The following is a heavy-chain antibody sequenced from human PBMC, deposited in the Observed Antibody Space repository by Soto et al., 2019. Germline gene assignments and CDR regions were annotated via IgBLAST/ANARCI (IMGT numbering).Heavy chain of an antibody. V-gene: IGHV1-46*01. CDR2: INPSGGST. Sequence: ASVKVSCKASGYTFTSYYMHWVRQAPGQGLEWMGIINPSGGSTSYAQKFQGRVTMTRDTSTSTVYMELSSLRSEDTAVYYCARDRGPHGITIFEVVIHNWFDPWGQGTLVTVSS. CDR1: GYTFTSYY. J-gene: IGHJ5*01. CDR3: ARDRGPHGITIFEVVIHNWFDP. D-gene: IGHD3-3*01.